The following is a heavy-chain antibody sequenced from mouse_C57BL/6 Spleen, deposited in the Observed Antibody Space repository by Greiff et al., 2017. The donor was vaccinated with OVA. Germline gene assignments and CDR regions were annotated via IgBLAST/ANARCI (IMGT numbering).Heavy chain of an antibody. J-gene: IGHJ2*01. CDR1: GFTFSDYY. Sequence: EVQRVESEGGLVQPGSSMKLSCTASGFTFSDYYMAWVRQVPEKGLEWVANINYDGSSTYYLDSLKSRFIISRDNAKNILYLQMSSLKSEDTATYYCARGDYEYYFDYWGQGTTLTVSS. V-gene: IGHV5-16*01. CDR3: ARGDYEYYFDY. D-gene: IGHD1-1*01. CDR2: INYDGSST.